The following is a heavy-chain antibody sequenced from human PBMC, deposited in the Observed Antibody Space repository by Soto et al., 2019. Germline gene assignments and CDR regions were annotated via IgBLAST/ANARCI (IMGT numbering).Heavy chain of an antibody. D-gene: IGHD3-16*01. CDR1: GFTFSSYA. CDR3: SKCLLFTLIPFDY. J-gene: IGHJ4*01. CDR2: ISGSGGST. Sequence: EVQLLESGGGLVQPGGSLRLSCAASGFTFSSYAMSWVRQAPGKGLEWVSAISGSGGSTYYADSVKGRFTISRDNSKNTLYLQLDSLRAEDTAVYYCSKCLLFTLIPFDYWGHGTLVTASS. V-gene: IGHV3-23*01.